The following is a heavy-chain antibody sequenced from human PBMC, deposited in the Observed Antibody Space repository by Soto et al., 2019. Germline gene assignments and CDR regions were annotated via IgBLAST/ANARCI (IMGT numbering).Heavy chain of an antibody. CDR1: GFSFGSYA. D-gene: IGHD3-3*01. CDR2: ISGSDGKT. J-gene: IGHJ4*02. CDR3: ARWSYLDY. V-gene: IGHV3-23*01. Sequence: GGSLRLSCAASGFSFGSYALSWVRQAPGKGLEWVSTISGSDGKTFYADAVKGRFSISRDTSQNTLYLQMNSLRADDTAIYYCARWSYLDYWGQGARVTVYS.